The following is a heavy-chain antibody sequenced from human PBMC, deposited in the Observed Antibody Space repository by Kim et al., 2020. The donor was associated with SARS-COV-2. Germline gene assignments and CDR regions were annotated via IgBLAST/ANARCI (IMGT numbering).Heavy chain of an antibody. D-gene: IGHD3-10*01. Sequence: TYYPGSVKGRFTISRENAKNSLYLQMNSLRAGDTAVYYCARDCGDGAFDIWGQGTMVTVSS. V-gene: IGHV3-13*01. CDR3: ARDCGDGAFDI. CDR2: T. J-gene: IGHJ3*02.